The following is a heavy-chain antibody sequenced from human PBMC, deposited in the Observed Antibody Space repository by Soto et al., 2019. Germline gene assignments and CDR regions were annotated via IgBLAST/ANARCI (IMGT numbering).Heavy chain of an antibody. CDR2: ISGSGGST. CDR3: AKPIAARAYYYYGMDV. J-gene: IGHJ6*02. Sequence: PGGSLRLSCAASGFTFSSYATSWFRQAPGKGLEWVSAISGSGGSTYYADSVKGRFTISRGNSKDTLYLQMNSLRAEDTAVYYCAKPIAARAYYYYGMDVWGQGTTVTVSS. D-gene: IGHD6-6*01. CDR1: GFTFSSYA. V-gene: IGHV3-23*01.